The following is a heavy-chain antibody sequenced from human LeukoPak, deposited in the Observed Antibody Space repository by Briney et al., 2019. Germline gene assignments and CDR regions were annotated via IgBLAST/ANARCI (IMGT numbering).Heavy chain of an antibody. D-gene: IGHD2-15*01. Sequence: LAGGTLRLSCAASGFTFSSYGMSWVRQAPGKGLEWVSAISGSGGSTYYADSVKDRFTISRDNSKNTLYLQMNSRKTEDTAVYYCTRGKGDQGWYWGQGTLVTVSS. CDR3: TRGKGDQGWY. CDR2: ISGSGGST. V-gene: IGHV3-23*01. CDR1: GFTFSSYG. J-gene: IGHJ4*02.